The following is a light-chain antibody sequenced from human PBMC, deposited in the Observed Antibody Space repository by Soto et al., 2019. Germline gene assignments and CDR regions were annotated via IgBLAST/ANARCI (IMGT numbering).Light chain of an antibody. V-gene: IGKV1-39*01. CDR1: QSISRN. Sequence: DIPMTQSPSSLSASLGDRVTVTCRAAQSISRNLNWYQQKPGKAPKLLIHAASSLQSGVPSRFSGSGSGTDFTLTISSLQPEDFATYYCQQTYSTPPWTFGQGTKLQIK. J-gene: IGKJ2*02. CDR3: QQTYSTPPWT. CDR2: AAS.